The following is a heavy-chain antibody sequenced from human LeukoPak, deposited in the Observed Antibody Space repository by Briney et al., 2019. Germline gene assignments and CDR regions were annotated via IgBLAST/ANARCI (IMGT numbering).Heavy chain of an antibody. V-gene: IGHV4-34*01. J-gene: IGHJ4*02. CDR2: INHSGST. CDR1: GGSFSGYY. Sequence: SETLSLTCAVYGGSFSGYYWSWIRQPPGKGLEWIGEINHSGSTNCNPSLKSRVTISVDTSKNQFSLKLSSVTAADTAVYYCARGRLYYDFWSGYLYYFDYWGQGTLVTVSS. CDR3: ARGRLYYDFWSGYLYYFDY. D-gene: IGHD3-3*01.